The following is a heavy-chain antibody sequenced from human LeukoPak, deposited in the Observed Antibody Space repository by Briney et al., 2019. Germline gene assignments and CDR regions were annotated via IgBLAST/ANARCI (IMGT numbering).Heavy chain of an antibody. CDR2: ISGSGGST. CDR3: AKDLLRNYYSSAFDY. Sequence: PGGSLILSCAASGFTFSSYAMSWVRQAPGTGLEWVSAISGSGGSTYYADSVKGRFTISRDNSKNTLYLQMNSLRAEDTAVYYCAKDLLRNYYSSAFDYWGQGTLVTVSS. D-gene: IGHD3-22*01. CDR1: GFTFSSYA. J-gene: IGHJ4*02. V-gene: IGHV3-23*01.